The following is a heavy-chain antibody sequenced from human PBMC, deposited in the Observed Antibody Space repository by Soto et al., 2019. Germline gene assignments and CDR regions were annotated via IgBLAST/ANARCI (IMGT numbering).Heavy chain of an antibody. CDR1: GFTFSSYW. D-gene: IGHD1-1*01. Sequence: GGSLRLSCAASGFTFSSYWMHWVRQAPGEGLVWVSYIKPDGSRTKDADSVKGRFAISRDNARNTLYLRMNSLRAEDTAVYYCARDNNWSYDSWGRETLVTVSS. V-gene: IGHV3-74*03. J-gene: IGHJ4*02. CDR3: ARDNNWSYDS. CDR2: IKPDGSRT.